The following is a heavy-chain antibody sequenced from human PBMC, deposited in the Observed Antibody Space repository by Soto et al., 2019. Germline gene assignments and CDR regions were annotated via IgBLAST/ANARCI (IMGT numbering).Heavy chain of an antibody. J-gene: IGHJ4*02. Sequence: ASVKVSCKASGGTFSSYAISWLRQAPGQGLEWMGIINPSGGSTNYAQKFQGRVTMTRDTSTSTVYMELSSLRSEDTAVYYCARKMATAASSDFWGQGTLVTVSS. V-gene: IGHV1-46*01. CDR1: GGTFSSYA. CDR3: ARKMATAASSDF. CDR2: INPSGGST. D-gene: IGHD5-18*01.